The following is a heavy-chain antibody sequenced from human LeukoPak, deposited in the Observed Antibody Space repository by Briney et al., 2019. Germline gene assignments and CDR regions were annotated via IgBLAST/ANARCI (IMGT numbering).Heavy chain of an antibody. V-gene: IGHV1-2*02. CDR2: INPNSGGT. J-gene: IGHJ5*02. CDR1: GYTFTGYY. CDR3: ARARITMVRGVNGWFDP. D-gene: IGHD3-10*01. Sequence: ASVKVSCKASGYTFTGYYMHWVRQAPGQRLEWMGWINPNSGGTNYAQKFQGRVTMTRDTSISTAYMELSRLRSDDTAVYYCARARITMVRGVNGWFDPWGQGTLVTVSS.